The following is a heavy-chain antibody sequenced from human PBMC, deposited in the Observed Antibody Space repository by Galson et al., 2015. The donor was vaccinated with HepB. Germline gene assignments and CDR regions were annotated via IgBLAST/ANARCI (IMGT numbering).Heavy chain of an antibody. CDR3: AREWPSGSGDYYYYGMDV. CDR1: GGSISSGDYY. D-gene: IGHD3-10*01. CDR2: ISYSGTT. V-gene: IGHV4-30-4*01. J-gene: IGHJ6*02. Sequence: LSLTCTVSGGSISSGDYYWSWIRQPPGKGLEWIGYISYSGTTYYNPSLKGRVTISVDTSKNQFSLKLRSVTAADTAVYYCAREWPSGSGDYYYYGMDVWGQGTT.